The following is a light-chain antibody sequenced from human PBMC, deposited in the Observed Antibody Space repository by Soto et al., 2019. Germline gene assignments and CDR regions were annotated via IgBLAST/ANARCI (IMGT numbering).Light chain of an antibody. Sequence: VLTQPPSVSVAPGQTARITCGGNNIGSKSVHWCQQKPGQAPVLVVYDDSDRPSGIPERFSGSNSGNTATLTISRVEAGDEADYYCQVWDSSSDHVIFGGGTQLTVL. V-gene: IGLV3-21*02. CDR2: DDS. J-gene: IGLJ2*01. CDR3: QVWDSSSDHVI. CDR1: NIGSKS.